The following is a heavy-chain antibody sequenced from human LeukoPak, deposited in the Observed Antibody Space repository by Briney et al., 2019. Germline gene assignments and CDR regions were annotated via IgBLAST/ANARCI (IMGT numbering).Heavy chain of an antibody. V-gene: IGHV3-23*01. CDR1: GFTFSSYA. CDR2: ISGSGGST. D-gene: IGHD3-10*01. CDR3: AKDERYYYGSGSYYTPPFDY. Sequence: GGSVRLSCAASGFTFSSYAMSWVRQAPGKGLEWVSAISGSGGSTYYADSVKGRFTISRDNCKNTLYLQMNSLRAEDTAVYYCAKDERYYYGSGSYYTPPFDYWGQGTLVTVSS. J-gene: IGHJ4*02.